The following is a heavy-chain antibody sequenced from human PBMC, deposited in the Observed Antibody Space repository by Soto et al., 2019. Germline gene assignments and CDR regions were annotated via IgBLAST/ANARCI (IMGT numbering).Heavy chain of an antibody. CDR2: INPNGGVT. V-gene: IGHV1-2*02. CDR1: GDSFNDYY. J-gene: IGHJ6*03. D-gene: IGHD5-12*01. Sequence: ASVKVSCKTSGDSFNDYYVHWVRQAPGQGLEWMGWINPNGGVTKYAQRFQGRVTVTRDTSIRTVYMELSSLRSDDTAVYYCARESGGATATLDYYYFYMDVWGKGTTVTVSS. CDR3: ARESGGATATLDYYYFYMDV.